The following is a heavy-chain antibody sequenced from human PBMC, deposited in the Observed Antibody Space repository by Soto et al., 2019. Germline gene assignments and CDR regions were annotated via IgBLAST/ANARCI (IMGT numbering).Heavy chain of an antibody. Sequence: LRRSCAPSGFTFSSYWMHWVLQTPVKGLVWVSRINSDGSSTSYADSVKGRFTISRDNAKNTLYLQMNSLRAEDTAVYYCARDRGWFGEVPFEYWGQGTLVTVS. CDR3: ARDRGWFGEVPFEY. CDR1: GFTFSSYW. CDR2: INSDGSST. D-gene: IGHD3-10*01. V-gene: IGHV3-74*01. J-gene: IGHJ4*02.